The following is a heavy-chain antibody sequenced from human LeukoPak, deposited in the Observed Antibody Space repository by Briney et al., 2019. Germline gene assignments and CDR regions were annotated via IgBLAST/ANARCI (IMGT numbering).Heavy chain of an antibody. V-gene: IGHV5-51*01. CDR1: GYTFTTYW. Sequence: GESLKISCKGSGYTFTTYWIGWVRQMPGRGLEWMGIIPPEDSEIRYSPSSRGQVTISADKSISTAYLQWRSLKASDTAIYYCARHTTVGGSLRFDYWGQGTLVTVSS. CDR2: IPPEDSEI. J-gene: IGHJ4*02. CDR3: ARHTTVGGSLRFDY. D-gene: IGHD4-23*01.